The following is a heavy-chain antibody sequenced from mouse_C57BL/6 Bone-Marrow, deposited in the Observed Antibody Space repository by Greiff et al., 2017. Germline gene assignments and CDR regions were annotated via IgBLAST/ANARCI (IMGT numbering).Heavy chain of an antibody. CDR2: IYPRSGNT. Sequence: VMLVESGSELARPGASVKLSCKASGYTFTSYGISWVKQRTGQGLEWIGEIYPRSGNTYYNEKFKGKATLTADKSSSTAYMELRSLTSEDSAVYFCARWLPILFYAMDYWGQGTSVTVSS. J-gene: IGHJ4*01. CDR3: ARWLPILFYAMDY. V-gene: IGHV1-81*01. CDR1: GYTFTSYG. D-gene: IGHD2-2*01.